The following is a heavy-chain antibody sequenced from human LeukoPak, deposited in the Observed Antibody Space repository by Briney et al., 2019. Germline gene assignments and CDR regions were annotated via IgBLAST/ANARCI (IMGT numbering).Heavy chain of an antibody. D-gene: IGHD2-15*01. CDR3: ARESPSLGYCSGGSCYRYFDY. J-gene: IGHJ4*02. Sequence: ASAKVSCKASGYTFTGYYMHWVRQAPGQGLEWMGWINPNSGGTNYAQKFQGRVTMTRDTSISTAYMELSRLRSDDTAVYYCARESPSLGYCSGGSCYRYFDYWGQGTLVTVSS. CDR2: INPNSGGT. V-gene: IGHV1-2*02. CDR1: GYTFTGYY.